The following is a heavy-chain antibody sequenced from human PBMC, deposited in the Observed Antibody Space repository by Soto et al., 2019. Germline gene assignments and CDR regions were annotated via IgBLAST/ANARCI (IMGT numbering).Heavy chain of an antibody. D-gene: IGHD3-3*01. V-gene: IGHV3-23*01. Sequence: GGSLRLSCAASGFTFSSYAMSWVRQAPGKGLEWVSAISGSGGSTYYADSVKGRFTISRDNSKNTLYLQMNSLRAEDTAVYYCAKNYDFWSGYSEYFDYWGQGTLVTVSS. CDR2: ISGSGGST. J-gene: IGHJ4*02. CDR3: AKNYDFWSGYSEYFDY. CDR1: GFTFSSYA.